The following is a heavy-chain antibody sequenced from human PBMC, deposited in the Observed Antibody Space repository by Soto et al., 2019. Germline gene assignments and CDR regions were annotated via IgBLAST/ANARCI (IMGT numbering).Heavy chain of an antibody. D-gene: IGHD3-3*01. Sequence: ASVKVSCKASGYTFTGYYMHWVRQAPGQGLEWMGWINPNSGGTNYAQKFQGWVTMTRDTSISTAYMELSRLRSDDTAVYYCARGAGYDTPPTVVWGQGTLVTVSS. V-gene: IGHV1-2*04. CDR1: GYTFTGYY. CDR3: ARGAGYDTPPTVV. CDR2: INPNSGGT. J-gene: IGHJ4*02.